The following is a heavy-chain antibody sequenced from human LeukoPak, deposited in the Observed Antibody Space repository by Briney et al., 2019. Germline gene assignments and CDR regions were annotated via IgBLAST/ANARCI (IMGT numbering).Heavy chain of an antibody. Sequence: GGSLRLSCAASGFTVSSNYMSWVRQAPGKGLEWVSVIYSGGGTYYADSVKGRFTISRDNSKNTLYLQMNSLRAGDTAVYYCAKDSSSWPDGYFQHWGQGTLVTVSS. CDR3: AKDSSSWPDGYFQH. J-gene: IGHJ1*01. V-gene: IGHV3-53*01. CDR2: IYSGGGT. D-gene: IGHD6-13*01. CDR1: GFTVSSNY.